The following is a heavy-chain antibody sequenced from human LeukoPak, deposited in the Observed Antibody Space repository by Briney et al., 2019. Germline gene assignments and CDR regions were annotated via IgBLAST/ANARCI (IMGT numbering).Heavy chain of an antibody. CDR1: GFNFRAYW. J-gene: IGHJ4*02. CDR2: IKPDGSEK. CDR3: AGGSRL. D-gene: IGHD6-6*01. Sequence: GGSLRLSCAASGFNFRAYWMSWVRQAPGKGLEWVANIKPDGSEKYYVDSVKGRFTISRDNAKNSLYLQMNSLRADDTAVYYCAGGSRLGDQGTLVIVSS. V-gene: IGHV3-7*04.